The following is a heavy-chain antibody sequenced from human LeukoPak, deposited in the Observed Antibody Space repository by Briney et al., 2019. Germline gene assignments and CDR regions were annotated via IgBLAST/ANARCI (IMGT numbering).Heavy chain of an antibody. Sequence: SETLSLTCTVSGGSISSYYWSWIRQPPGKGLEWIGYIYYSGSTNYNPSLKSRVTISVDTSKNQFSLKLSSVTAADTAVYYCARDRIQLWFLMTRPTGERYFDLWGRGTLVTVSS. CDR3: ARDRIQLWFLMTRPTGERYFDL. CDR2: IYYSGST. D-gene: IGHD5-18*01. J-gene: IGHJ2*01. V-gene: IGHV4-59*01. CDR1: GGSISSYY.